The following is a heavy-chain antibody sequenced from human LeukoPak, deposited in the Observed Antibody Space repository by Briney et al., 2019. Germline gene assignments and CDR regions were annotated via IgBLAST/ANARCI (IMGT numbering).Heavy chain of an antibody. Sequence: GGSLRLSCAASGFTFSSYAMSWVRQAPGEGLEWVSAISGSGGNTYYADSVKGRFTISRDNSKNTLYVQMNSLRAEDTAVYYCAKDPSPREYYFDYWGQGTLVTVSS. CDR1: GFTFSSYA. CDR3: AKDPSPREYYFDY. CDR2: ISGSGGNT. J-gene: IGHJ4*02. V-gene: IGHV3-23*01. D-gene: IGHD3-10*01.